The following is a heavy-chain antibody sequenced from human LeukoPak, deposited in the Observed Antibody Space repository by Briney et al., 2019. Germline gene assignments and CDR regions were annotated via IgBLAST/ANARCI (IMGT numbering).Heavy chain of an antibody. D-gene: IGHD5-12*01. CDR1: GFTFSSYA. Sequence: GGSLRLSCAASGFTFSSYAMNWVRQAPGKGLEWVPYISSSGSTIYYADSVKGRFTISRDNAKNSLYLQMNSLRAEDTAVYYCARDFSGYDAYYYYYMDVWGKGTTVTVSS. J-gene: IGHJ6*03. V-gene: IGHV3-48*03. CDR3: ARDFSGYDAYYYYYMDV. CDR2: ISSSGSTI.